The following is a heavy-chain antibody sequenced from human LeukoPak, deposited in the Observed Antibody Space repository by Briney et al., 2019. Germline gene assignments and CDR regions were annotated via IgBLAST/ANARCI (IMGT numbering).Heavy chain of an antibody. J-gene: IGHJ1*01. CDR1: GFTFSSYG. Sequence: PGRSLRLSCAASGFTFSSYGMIWVRQAPGKGLEWVAVISYDGSNKYYADAVKGRFTISRDNSKNTLYLQMNSLRADDTAVYYCARDRDYYDSSGYYTEYFQHWGQGTLVTVSS. V-gene: IGHV3-30*03. D-gene: IGHD3-22*01. CDR3: ARDRDYYDSSGYYTEYFQH. CDR2: ISYDGSNK.